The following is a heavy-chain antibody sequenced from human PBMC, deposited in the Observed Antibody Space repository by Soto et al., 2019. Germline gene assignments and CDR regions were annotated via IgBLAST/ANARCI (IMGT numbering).Heavy chain of an antibody. J-gene: IGHJ4*02. CDR3: ARAVRTTMAVFDY. CDR1: GYTFTDYS. D-gene: IGHD5-18*01. Sequence: ASVKVSCKASGYTFTDYSMHWVRQAPGQGLEWMGWINPNSGGTNYAQKFQGWVTMTRDTSISTAYMELSRLRSDDTAVYYCARAVRTTMAVFDYWGQGTLVTVSS. CDR2: INPNSGGT. V-gene: IGHV1-2*04.